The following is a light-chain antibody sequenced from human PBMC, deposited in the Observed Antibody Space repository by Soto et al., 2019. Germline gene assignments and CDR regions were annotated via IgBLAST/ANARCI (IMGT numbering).Light chain of an antibody. J-gene: IGKJ1*01. Sequence: EIVLTQSPGTLSLSPGERATLSCRASQSVSSSYIAWYQQTPGQAPRSLIYAASVRATGIPDRFGGSGSGTDFTLTISRLEPEDFAVYYCQHYGSSPWTFGQGTKVDIK. CDR3: QHYGSSPWT. V-gene: IGKV3-20*01. CDR2: AAS. CDR1: QSVSSSY.